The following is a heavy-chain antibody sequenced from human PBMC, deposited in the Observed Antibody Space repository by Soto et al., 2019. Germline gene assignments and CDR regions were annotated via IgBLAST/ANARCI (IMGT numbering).Heavy chain of an antibody. CDR3: ARDDY. CDR1: GFTFSTYK. Sequence: PXGSLRLSCAASGFTFSTYKMNWVRQAPGXXXXXVXXISXXSDXXXXXXXXXXXXTXSXENAKKSMYIQMNSLRAEDTAVYYCARDDYWGQGTLVPVYS. J-gene: IGHJ4*02. CDR2: ISXXSDXX. V-gene: IGHV3-21*05.